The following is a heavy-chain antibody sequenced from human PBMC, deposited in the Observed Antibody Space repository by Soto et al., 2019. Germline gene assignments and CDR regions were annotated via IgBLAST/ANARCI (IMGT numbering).Heavy chain of an antibody. CDR3: ARDSPGAAPY. CDR2: INYRGTT. CDR1: GGPVINGDSY. J-gene: IGHJ4*02. V-gene: IGHV4-31*03. D-gene: IGHD6-13*01. Sequence: QVQLQESGPGLVKPSQTLSLIGTVSGGPVINGDSYLNWIRQHPEKGLEWMGYINYRGTTNYNAALKSRILISVDTSKNEFSLRLTSVTAADTAVYFCARDSPGAAPYWGQGILVTVSS.